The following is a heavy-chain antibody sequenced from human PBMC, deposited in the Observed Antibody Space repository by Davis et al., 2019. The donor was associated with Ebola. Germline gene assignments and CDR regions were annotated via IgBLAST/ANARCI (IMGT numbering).Heavy chain of an antibody. Sequence: PGGSLRLSCAASGFTFSSYAMSWVRQAPGKGLEWVSAISGSGGSTYYADSVKGRFTISRDNSKNTLYLQMNSLRAEDTAVYYCARLDRGEGGAFDIWGQGTMVTVSS. D-gene: IGHD3-10*01. CDR2: ISGSGGST. J-gene: IGHJ3*02. V-gene: IGHV3-23*01. CDR1: GFTFSSYA. CDR3: ARLDRGEGGAFDI.